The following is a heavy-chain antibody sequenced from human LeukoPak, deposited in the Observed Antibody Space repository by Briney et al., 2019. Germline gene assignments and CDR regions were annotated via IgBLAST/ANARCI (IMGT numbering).Heavy chain of an antibody. CDR3: ASRLGAGYVYYYYGMDV. CDR1: GFTFNSYG. CDR2: IIPIFGTA. D-gene: IGHD3-9*01. J-gene: IGHJ6*02. Sequence: SVKVSCKASGFTFNSYGISWVRQAPGQGLEWMGGIIPIFGTANYAQKFQGRVTITADESTSTAYMELSSLRSEDTAVYYCASRLGAGYVYYYYGMDVWGQGTTVTVSS. V-gene: IGHV1-69*13.